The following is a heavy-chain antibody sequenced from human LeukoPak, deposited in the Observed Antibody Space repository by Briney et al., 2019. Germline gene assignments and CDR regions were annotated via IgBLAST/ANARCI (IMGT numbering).Heavy chain of an antibody. Sequence: ASVKVSCKASGYTFTGYYMHWVRQAPGQGLEWMGRINPNSGGTNYAQKFQGRVTMIRDTSISTAYMELSRLRSDDTAVYYCARDEDYCSGGSCYVSYYYYMDVWGKGTTVTVSS. CDR2: INPNSGGT. D-gene: IGHD2-15*01. CDR1: GYTFTGYY. J-gene: IGHJ6*03. V-gene: IGHV1-2*06. CDR3: ARDEDYCSGGSCYVSYYYYMDV.